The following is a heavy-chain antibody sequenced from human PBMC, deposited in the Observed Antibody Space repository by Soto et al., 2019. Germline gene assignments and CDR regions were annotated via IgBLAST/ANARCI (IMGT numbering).Heavy chain of an antibody. Sequence: SQTLSLTCAMTGDSVSSDSAGWSWVRQSPSRGLEWLGRTYYRSKWNYEYAVSVRGRITINPDTSKNQYSLQLNSVTPEDTAVYFCARGEQRRRRTFDYRGQGTLVTVSS. CDR2: TYYRSKWNY. CDR1: GDSVSSDSAG. J-gene: IGHJ4*01. V-gene: IGHV6-1*01. D-gene: IGHD1-26*01. CDR3: ARGEQRRRRTFDY.